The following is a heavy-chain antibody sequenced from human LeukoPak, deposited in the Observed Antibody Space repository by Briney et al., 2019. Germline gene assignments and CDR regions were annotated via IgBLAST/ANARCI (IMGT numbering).Heavy chain of an antibody. CDR1: GGSFSGNY. CDR3: ASTNGTTVVTPVY. J-gene: IGHJ4*02. Sequence: SETLSLTCAVYGGSFSGNYWSWIRQPPGKGLEWIGEINHSGSTNYNPSLKSRVTISVDTSKNQFSLKLSSVTAADTAVYYCASTNGTTVVTPVYWGQGTLVTVSS. D-gene: IGHD4-23*01. V-gene: IGHV4-34*01. CDR2: INHSGST.